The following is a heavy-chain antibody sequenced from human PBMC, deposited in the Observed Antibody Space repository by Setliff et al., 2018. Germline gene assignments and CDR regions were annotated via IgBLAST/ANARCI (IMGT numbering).Heavy chain of an antibody. J-gene: IGHJ4*02. V-gene: IGHV4-59*10. Sequence: SETLSLTCAVYGGSISSYYWSWIRQPAGKGLEWIGHIYTTGSTNYNPSLKSRVTLSVDTSKNQFSLKLTSVTAADTATYYCARTPYYYDTAGYDFWGQGTLVTVSS. CDR1: GGSISSYY. D-gene: IGHD3-22*01. CDR3: ARTPYYYDTAGYDF. CDR2: IYTTGST.